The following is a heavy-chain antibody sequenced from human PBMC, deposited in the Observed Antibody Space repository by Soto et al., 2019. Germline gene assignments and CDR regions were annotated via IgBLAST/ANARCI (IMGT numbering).Heavy chain of an antibody. CDR3: ANRIYSYGAYAF. CDR2: IYTDGST. Sequence: GGYLRLSCAASGFTVSSNYMSWVRQAPGKGLEWVSIIYTDGSTYYADSVKGRFTLSRDDSKNTLYLQINSLRGEDTAVYYCANRIYSYGAYAFWGQGT. CDR1: GFTVSSNY. V-gene: IGHV3-66*01. J-gene: IGHJ4*02. D-gene: IGHD4-17*01.